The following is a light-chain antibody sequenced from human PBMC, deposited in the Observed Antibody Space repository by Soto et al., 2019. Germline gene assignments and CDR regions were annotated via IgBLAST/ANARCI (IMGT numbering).Light chain of an antibody. Sequence: QSALTHPASVSGSPGQSITISCTGTSSDFGSYNLVSWYQQHQGKAPKLMIYEVSKRPSGVSNRFSGSKSGNTASLTISGLQAEDEADYYCCSYAGSSTGVFGGGTKLTVL. V-gene: IGLV2-23*02. CDR1: SSDFGSYNL. CDR2: EVS. CDR3: CSYAGSSTGV. J-gene: IGLJ3*02.